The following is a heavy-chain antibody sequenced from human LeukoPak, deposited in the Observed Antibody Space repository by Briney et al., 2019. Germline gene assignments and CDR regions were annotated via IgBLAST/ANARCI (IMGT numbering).Heavy chain of an antibody. CDR3: ARPSDSSGYYDFDY. D-gene: IGHD3-22*01. V-gene: IGHV1-2*06. Sequence: ASVKVSCKASGYTFTGYYMHWVRQAPGQGLEWMGRINPNNGGTNYAQKFQGRVTMTRDTSISTAYMELSRLRSDDTAVYYCARPSDSSGYYDFDYWGQGTLVTVSS. J-gene: IGHJ4*02. CDR1: GYTFTGYY. CDR2: INPNNGGT.